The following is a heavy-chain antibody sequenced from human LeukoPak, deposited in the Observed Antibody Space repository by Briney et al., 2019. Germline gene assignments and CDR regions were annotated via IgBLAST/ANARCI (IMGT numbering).Heavy chain of an antibody. CDR1: AGSMSSYY. Sequence: SETLSLTCTVSAGSMSSYYWSWIRQPPGKRLEWIGYIYYSGNTNSNPSLKSRVTISVDTSKNQFSLNLSSVTAADTAVYYCARVRDWSLNNWFEPWGEGTLVTVSS. CDR2: IYYSGNT. J-gene: IGHJ5*02. V-gene: IGHV4-59*01. CDR3: ARVRDWSLNNWFEP. D-gene: IGHD2-21*01.